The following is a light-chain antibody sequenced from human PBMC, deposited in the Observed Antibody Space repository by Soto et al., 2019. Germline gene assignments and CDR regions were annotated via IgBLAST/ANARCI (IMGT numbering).Light chain of an antibody. Sequence: DIQMTQSPSTLSASVGDRVTITCRASQSISSWLAWYQQKPGKAPKLLIYKASSLESGVPSRFSGSGSGTEFTLTISSLEPEDFAVYYCQQRSNWPHFGQGTRLEIK. J-gene: IGKJ5*01. CDR3: QQRSNWPH. CDR2: KAS. CDR1: QSISSW. V-gene: IGKV1-5*03.